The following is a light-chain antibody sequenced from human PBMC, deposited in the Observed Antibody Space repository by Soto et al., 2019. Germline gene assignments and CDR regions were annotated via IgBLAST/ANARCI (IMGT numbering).Light chain of an antibody. V-gene: IGKV3-20*01. CDR1: QCVSSSY. Sequence: EIVLTQSPGTLSLSPGERATLSCRSSQCVSSSYLAWYQQKPGQAPRLLIYGASSRATGIQDRFSGSGSGTEFTLTISRLEPEDFEVYYCQQYGTSPHTFGQGTKLEIK. CDR3: QQYGTSPHT. J-gene: IGKJ2*01. CDR2: GAS.